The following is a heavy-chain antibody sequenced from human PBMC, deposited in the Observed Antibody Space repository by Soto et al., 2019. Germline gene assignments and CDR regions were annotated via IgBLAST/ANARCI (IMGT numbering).Heavy chain of an antibody. V-gene: IGHV4-61*03. CDR3: ARDLGVAAAFDFYYSHGLDV. J-gene: IGHJ6*02. D-gene: IGHD2-15*01. Sequence: QVQLQESGPGLVKPSETLSLTCTVSGGSVSSGSYYWSWIRQPPGKGLEWIGYIYYSGSTNYNPSLMSRFTISVDTSKNHFSLKLSSVPAADTAVYYCARDLGVAAAFDFYYSHGLDVGGQGPTVTVSS. CDR2: IYYSGST. CDR1: GGSVSSGSYY.